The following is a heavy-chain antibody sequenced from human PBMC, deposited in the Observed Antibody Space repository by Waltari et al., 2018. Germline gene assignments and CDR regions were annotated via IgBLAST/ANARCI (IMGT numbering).Heavy chain of an antibody. CDR2: INHSGST. Sequence: QVQLQQWGAGLLKPSETLSLTCAVYGGSFSGYYWSWIRQPPGKGLEWIGEINHSGSTNYNPSRKGRVTKSVDTSKNQFSLKLSSVTAADTAVYYCARVHVYAHGWFDPWGQGTLVTVSS. V-gene: IGHV4-34*01. J-gene: IGHJ5*02. D-gene: IGHD2-2*01. CDR3: ARVHVYAHGWFDP. CDR1: GGSFSGYY.